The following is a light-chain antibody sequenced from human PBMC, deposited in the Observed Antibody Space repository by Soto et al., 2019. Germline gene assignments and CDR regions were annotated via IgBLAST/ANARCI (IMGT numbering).Light chain of an antibody. V-gene: IGKV3-20*01. J-gene: IGKJ2*01. Sequence: EIVLTQSPGTLSLSPGERATLSCRASQSVSSNYLAWYQQKSGQAPRLLIYGASSRATGIPDRFSGSGSGTDCTLTISKPEPEDFAVYYCQQYGNSPYAFGQGTEREI. CDR3: QQYGNSPYA. CDR1: QSVSSNY. CDR2: GAS.